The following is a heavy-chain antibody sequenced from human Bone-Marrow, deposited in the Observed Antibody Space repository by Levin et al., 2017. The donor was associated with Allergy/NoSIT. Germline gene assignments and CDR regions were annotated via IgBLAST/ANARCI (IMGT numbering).Heavy chain of an antibody. CDR2: ISPSSGYT. V-gene: IGHV1-18*01. CDR1: SHTFVNYG. J-gene: IGHJ4*02. CDR3: ARDRIASNGKICGTSGTCEPLHL. D-gene: IGHD1-26*01. Sequence: PGESLKISCKASSHTFVNYGINWVRQAPGRGLEWMGWISPSSGYTNYARLLRGRLSMTIDTSARTAYMELRSLASDATAVYFCARDRIASNGKICGTSGTCEPLHLWGQGTLVTVSS.